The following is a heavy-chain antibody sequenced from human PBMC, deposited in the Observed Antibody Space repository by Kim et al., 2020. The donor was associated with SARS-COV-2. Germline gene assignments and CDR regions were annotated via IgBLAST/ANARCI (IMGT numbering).Heavy chain of an antibody. V-gene: IGHV3-23*01. CDR1: GFTFSSYA. Sequence: GGSLRLSCAASGFTFSSYAMSWVRQAPGKGLEWVSAISGSGGSTYYADSVKGRFTISRDNSKNTLYLQMNSLRAEDTAVYYCAKRPHYDFWTPGGYFDYWGQGTLVTVSS. CDR2: ISGSGGST. D-gene: IGHD3-3*01. CDR3: AKRPHYDFWTPGGYFDY. J-gene: IGHJ4*02.